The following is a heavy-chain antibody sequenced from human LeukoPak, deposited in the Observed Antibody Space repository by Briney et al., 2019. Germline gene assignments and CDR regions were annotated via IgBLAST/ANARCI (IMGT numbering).Heavy chain of an antibody. CDR2: ISPYNRNT. V-gene: IGHV1-18*01. Sequence: ASVKVSCKASGYTFTGYGISWVRQAPGQGLEWMAWISPYNRNTYYAQNLQDRVTLTTDTSTNTAYMELRSLRSDDTAVYYCARDDLNYFDYWGQGTLVTVSS. J-gene: IGHJ4*02. CDR3: ARDDLNYFDY. CDR1: GYTFTGYG.